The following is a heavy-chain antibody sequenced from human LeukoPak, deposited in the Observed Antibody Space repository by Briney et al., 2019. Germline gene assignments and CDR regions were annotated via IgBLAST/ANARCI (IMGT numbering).Heavy chain of an antibody. CDR2: ISDSGGRT. J-gene: IGHJ4*02. CDR3: VRDGGVSGYDLLDY. CDR1: GITLSNYG. Sequence: QAGGSLRLSCAVSGITLSNYGMSWVRQAPGKGLEWVAGISDSGGRTNYADSVKGRFTISRDNPKNTLYLQMNSLRAEDTAVYYCVRDGGVSGYDLLDYWGQGTLVTVSS. D-gene: IGHD5-12*01. V-gene: IGHV3-23*01.